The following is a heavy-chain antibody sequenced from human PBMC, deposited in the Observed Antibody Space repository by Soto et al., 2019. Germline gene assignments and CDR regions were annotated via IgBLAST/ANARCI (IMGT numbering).Heavy chain of an antibody. D-gene: IGHD3-22*01. V-gene: IGHV3-33*01. CDR3: ASIGYPLSLSSYYMDV. CDR2: IWYDGSNK. J-gene: IGHJ6*03. Sequence: ESGGGVVQPGRSLRLSCAASGFTFSSYGMHWVRQAPGKGLEWVAVIWYDGSNKYYADSVKGRFTISRDNSKNTLYLQMISLRAEHTAVYDCASIGYPLSLSSYYMDVWGKGTTVTVSS. CDR1: GFTFSSYG.